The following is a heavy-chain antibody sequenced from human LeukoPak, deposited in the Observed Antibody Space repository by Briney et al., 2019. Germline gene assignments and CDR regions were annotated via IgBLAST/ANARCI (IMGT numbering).Heavy chain of an antibody. CDR2: ISYDGSNK. Sequence: RRSLRLSCAASGFTFSSYGMHWVRQAPGKGLEWVAVISYDGSNKYYADSVKGRFTISRDNSKSTLYLQMNSLRAEDTAVYYCAKARGAMAFDYWGQGTLVTVSS. D-gene: IGHD3-10*01. CDR3: AKARGAMAFDY. V-gene: IGHV3-30*18. CDR1: GFTFSSYG. J-gene: IGHJ4*02.